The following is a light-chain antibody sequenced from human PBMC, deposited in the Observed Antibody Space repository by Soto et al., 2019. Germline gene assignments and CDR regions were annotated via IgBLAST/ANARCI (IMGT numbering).Light chain of an antibody. Sequence: EIVMTRSPATLAGSAGETFTLSCRASQSLSGNLAWYQQKPRQAPRLLIFRASTRATGVPARFSGRGSGTEFTLTISWLQSEDFAVYYCQHYSKWPPWTFGPGTKVDIK. CDR2: RAS. CDR3: QHYSKWPPWT. V-gene: IGKV3-15*01. J-gene: IGKJ1*01. CDR1: QSLSGN.